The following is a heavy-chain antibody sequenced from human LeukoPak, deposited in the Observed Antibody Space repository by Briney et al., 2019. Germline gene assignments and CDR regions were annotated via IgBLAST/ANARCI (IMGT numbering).Heavy chain of an antibody. J-gene: IGHJ4*02. CDR1: GFTFSSYW. CDR2: IKQDGSEK. Sequence: GGSLRLSCAASGFTFSSYWMSWVRQAPGKGLEWVANIKQDGSEKYYVDSVKGRFTISRDNAKNSLYLQMNSLRAEDTAVYYCARVGKGIAARPFDYWGRGTLVTVSS. CDR3: ARVGKGIAARPFDY. D-gene: IGHD6-6*01. V-gene: IGHV3-7*01.